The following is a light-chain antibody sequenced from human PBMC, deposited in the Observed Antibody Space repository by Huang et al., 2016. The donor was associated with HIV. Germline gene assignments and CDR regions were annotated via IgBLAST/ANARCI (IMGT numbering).Light chain of an antibody. CDR2: DAS. V-gene: IGKV3-11*01. Sequence: EIVLTQSPVTLSLSQGDRATLSCRARQSIDPYLAWYQQKSGQAPRLLIDDASNRAAGVPARFSASGAETDFTLTIDSLDPDDFAIYHCQQRSKWPLTFGGGTKVEMK. J-gene: IGKJ4*01. CDR1: QSIDPY. CDR3: QQRSKWPLT.